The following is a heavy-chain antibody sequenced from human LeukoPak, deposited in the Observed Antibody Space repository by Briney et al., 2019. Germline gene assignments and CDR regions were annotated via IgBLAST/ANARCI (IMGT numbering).Heavy chain of an antibody. D-gene: IGHD3-22*01. Sequence: SETLSLTCAVYGGSFSGYYWSWIRQPPGKGLEWIGYIYTSESTNYNPSLKSRLTISVDTSKKQLSLKLSSVTAADTAVYYCARTEWLFNAVDIWGLGTMVTVSS. J-gene: IGHJ3*02. CDR1: GGSFSGYY. CDR2: IYTSEST. V-gene: IGHV4-4*09. CDR3: ARTEWLFNAVDI.